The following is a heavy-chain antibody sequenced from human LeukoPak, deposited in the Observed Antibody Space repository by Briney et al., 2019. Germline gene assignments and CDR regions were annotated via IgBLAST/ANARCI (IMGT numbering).Heavy chain of an antibody. Sequence: SETLSLTCTVSGGSISSYYWSWIRQPPGKGLEWIGYSYYSGSTNYNPSLKSRVTISVDTSKNQFSLKLSSVTAADTAMYYCARRRYSSGTDYWGQGNLVTVSS. CDR2: SYYSGST. CDR3: ARRRYSSGTDY. V-gene: IGHV4-59*08. D-gene: IGHD6-19*01. J-gene: IGHJ4*02. CDR1: GGSISSYY.